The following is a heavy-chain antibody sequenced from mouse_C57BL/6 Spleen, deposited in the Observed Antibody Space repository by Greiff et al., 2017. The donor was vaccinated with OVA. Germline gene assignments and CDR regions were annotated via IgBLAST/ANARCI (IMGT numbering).Heavy chain of an antibody. Sequence: DVMLVESGGGLVKPGGSLKLSCAASGFTFSSYAMSWVRQTPEKRLEWVATISDGGSYTYYPDNVKGRFTISRDNAKNNLYLQMSHLKSEDTAMYYCARDVGYYGSLYYAMDYWGQGTSVTVSS. CDR1: GFTFSSYA. CDR2: ISDGGSYT. J-gene: IGHJ4*01. V-gene: IGHV5-4*01. CDR3: ARDVGYYGSLYYAMDY. D-gene: IGHD1-1*01.